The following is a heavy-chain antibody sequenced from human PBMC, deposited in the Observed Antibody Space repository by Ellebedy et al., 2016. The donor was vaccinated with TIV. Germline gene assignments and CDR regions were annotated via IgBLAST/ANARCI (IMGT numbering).Heavy chain of an antibody. CDR1: GFTFSTYW. D-gene: IGHD3-10*01. V-gene: IGHV3-74*01. Sequence: PGGSLRLSCAASGFTFSTYWMHWVRQAPGKGLVWVSRINSDGSSTSYADSVKGRFTISRDNAKNTLYLQMNSLRAEDTALYYCASELSLYDSGSYLDYWGQGTLVTVSS. J-gene: IGHJ4*02. CDR3: ASELSLYDSGSYLDY. CDR2: INSDGSST.